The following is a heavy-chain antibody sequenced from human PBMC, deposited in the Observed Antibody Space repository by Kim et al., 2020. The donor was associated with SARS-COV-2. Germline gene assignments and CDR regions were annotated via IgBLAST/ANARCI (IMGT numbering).Heavy chain of an antibody. CDR3: ARCPITMVRGVIIPPYYYYYGMDV. V-gene: IGHV1-69*13. CDR1: GGTFSSYA. J-gene: IGHJ6*02. D-gene: IGHD3-10*01. Sequence: SVKVSCKASGGTFSSYAISWVRQAPGQGLEWMGGIIPIFGTANYAQKFQGRVTITADESTSTAYMELSSLRSEDTAVYYCARCPITMVRGVIIPPYYYYYGMDVWGQGTTVTVSS. CDR2: IIPIFGTA.